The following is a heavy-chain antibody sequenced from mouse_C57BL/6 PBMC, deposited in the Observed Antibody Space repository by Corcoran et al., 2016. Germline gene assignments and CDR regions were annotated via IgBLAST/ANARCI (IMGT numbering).Heavy chain of an antibody. V-gene: IGHV9-3*01. CDR2: INTYSGVP. Sequence: QIQLVQSGPELKKPGETVKISCKASGYTFTTYGMSWVKQAPGKGLNWMGWINTYSGVPTYADDFKGRFAFSLETSASTAYLQINNLKNEDTATYFCASRTYYYGSSSYYFDYWGQGTTLTVSS. J-gene: IGHJ2*01. CDR1: GYTFTTYG. CDR3: ASRTYYYGSSSYYFDY. D-gene: IGHD1-1*01.